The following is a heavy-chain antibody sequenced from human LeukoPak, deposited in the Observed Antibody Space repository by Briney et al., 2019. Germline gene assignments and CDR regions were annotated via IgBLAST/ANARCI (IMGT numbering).Heavy chain of an antibody. CDR2: IKTDGSAM. J-gene: IGHJ4*02. D-gene: IGHD5/OR15-5a*01. V-gene: IGHV3-74*03. CDR1: GFTFNDYW. Sequence: GGSLRLSCVGSGFTFNDYWIHWVRHAPGKGLVWVSAIKTDGSAMQYADSVKGRFAISRDNAKNTVYLQMNSLRDEDTAVYYCVRDRTVSTILDYWGQGTLVTVSS. CDR3: VRDRTVSTILDY.